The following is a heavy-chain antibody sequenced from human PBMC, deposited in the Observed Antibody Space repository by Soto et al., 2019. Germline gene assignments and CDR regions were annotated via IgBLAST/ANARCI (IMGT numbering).Heavy chain of an antibody. Sequence: PGESLKISCKGSGYSFTSYWIGWVRQMPGKGLEWMGIIYPGDSDTRYSPSFQGQVTISADKSISTAYLQWSSLKASDTAMYYCARAFGLGSEAEQPYYFDYWGQGTLVTVSA. J-gene: IGHJ4*02. V-gene: IGHV5-51*01. D-gene: IGHD6-13*01. CDR3: ARAFGLGSEAEQPYYFDY. CDR2: IYPGDSDT. CDR1: GYSFTSYW.